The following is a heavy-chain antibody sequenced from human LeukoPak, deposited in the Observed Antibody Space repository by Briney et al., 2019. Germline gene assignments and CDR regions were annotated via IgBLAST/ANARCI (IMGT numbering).Heavy chain of an antibody. V-gene: IGHV4-34*01. CDR2: INHSGST. D-gene: IGHD1-1*01. CDR1: GFTLSGSA. J-gene: IGHJ5*02. Sequence: GSLRLSCAASGFTLSGSAIHWVRQSFGKGLEWIGEINHSGSTNYNPSLKSRVTISIDTSKNQFSLKLSFVTAADTAVYYCARELERGFDPWGQGTLVTVSS. CDR3: ARELERGFDP.